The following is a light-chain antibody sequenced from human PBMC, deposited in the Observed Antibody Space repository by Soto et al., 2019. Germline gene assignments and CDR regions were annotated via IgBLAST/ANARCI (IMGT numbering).Light chain of an antibody. J-gene: IGKJ1*01. V-gene: IGKV3-15*01. CDR1: QSISSNF. Sequence: EIVLTQSPVPLSLSPGEGAPLSCRASQSISSNFLAWYQQKPGQAPRLLIYDASTRATGIPARFSGSGSGTEFTLTISSLQSEDFAEYHCQQYNNWPQTFGQGTKVDIK. CDR2: DAS. CDR3: QQYNNWPQT.